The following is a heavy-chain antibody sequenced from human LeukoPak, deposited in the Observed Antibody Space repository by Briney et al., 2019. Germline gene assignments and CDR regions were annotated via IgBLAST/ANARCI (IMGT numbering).Heavy chain of an antibody. D-gene: IGHD3-22*01. J-gene: IGHJ4*02. CDR1: GYTLTELP. V-gene: IGHV1-24*01. CDR3: ATTNRAAYYYDSSGYYYFDY. CDR2: FDPEDGET. Sequence: GASVKVSCKVSGYTLTELPMHWVRQAPGKGLEWMGGFDPEDGETIYAQKFQGRVTMTEDTSTDTAYMELSSLRSEDTAVYYCATTNRAAYYYDSSGYYYFDYWGQGTLVTVSS.